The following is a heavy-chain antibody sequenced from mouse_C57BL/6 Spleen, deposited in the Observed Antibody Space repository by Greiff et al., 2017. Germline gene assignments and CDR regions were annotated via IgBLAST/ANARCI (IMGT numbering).Heavy chain of an antibody. CDR2: ISYDGSN. J-gene: IGHJ4*01. V-gene: IGHV3-6*01. CDR3: ARDGDYYGSSYDAMDY. D-gene: IGHD1-1*01. CDR1: GYSITSGYY. Sequence: EVQLVESGPGLVKPSQSLSLTCSVTGYSITSGYYWNWIRQFPGNKLEWMGYISYDGSNNYNPSLKNRISITRDTSKNQFFLKLNSVTTEDTATYYCARDGDYYGSSYDAMDYWGQGTSVTVSS.